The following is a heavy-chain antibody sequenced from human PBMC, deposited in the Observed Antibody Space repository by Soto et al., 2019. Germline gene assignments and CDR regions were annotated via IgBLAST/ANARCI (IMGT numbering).Heavy chain of an antibody. CDR3: ARGLVGATDY. CDR1: GFTFSSYA. D-gene: IGHD1-26*01. Sequence: PGGSLRLSCAASGFTFSSYAMHWVRQAPGKGLEWVAVISYDGSNKYYADSVKGRFTISRDNSKNTLYLQMNSLRAEDAAVYCCARGLVGATDYWGQGTLVTVYS. V-gene: IGHV3-30-3*01. CDR2: ISYDGSNK. J-gene: IGHJ4*02.